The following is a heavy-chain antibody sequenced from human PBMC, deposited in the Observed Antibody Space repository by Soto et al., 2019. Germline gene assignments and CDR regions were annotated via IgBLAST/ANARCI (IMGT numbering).Heavy chain of an antibody. CDR2: IYYRGST. Sequence: QVQLQESGPGLVKPSQTLSLTCTVSGGSISSGGYYWSWIRQHPGKGLEWIGYIYYRGSTYYNPAVESRVTVSVDTSKNPFSLKLSSVTAADTAVYYCEREIAVAGTRWFDPWGQGTLVTVSS. J-gene: IGHJ5*02. CDR3: EREIAVAGTRWFDP. V-gene: IGHV4-31*03. D-gene: IGHD6-19*01. CDR1: GGSISSGGYY.